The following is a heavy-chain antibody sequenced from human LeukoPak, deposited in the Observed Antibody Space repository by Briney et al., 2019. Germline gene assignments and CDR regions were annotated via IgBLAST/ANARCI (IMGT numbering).Heavy chain of an antibody. Sequence: PSETLSLTCTVSGGSISSYYWSWIRQPPGKGLEWIGYVSYSGSTNYNPSLKSRVTMSVATSNNQFSLRLSSVTAADTAIYYCARHSGASPHYFDYWGQGALVTVSS. CDR3: ARHSGASPHYFDY. D-gene: IGHD1-26*01. J-gene: IGHJ4*02. V-gene: IGHV4-59*08. CDR2: VSYSGST. CDR1: GGSISSYY.